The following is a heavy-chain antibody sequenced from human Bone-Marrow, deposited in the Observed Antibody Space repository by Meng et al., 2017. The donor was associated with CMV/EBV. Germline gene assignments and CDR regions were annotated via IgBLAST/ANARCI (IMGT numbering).Heavy chain of an antibody. Sequence: LTCAASGFTFSSYAMHWVRQAPGKGLEWVAVISYDGSNKYYADSVKGRFTISRDNSKNTLYLQMNSLRAEDTALYHCARGYCSGGSCYEMDVWGQGTTVTVSS. J-gene: IGHJ6*02. CDR2: ISYDGSNK. D-gene: IGHD2-15*01. CDR1: GFTFSSYA. CDR3: ARGYCSGGSCYEMDV. V-gene: IGHV3-30*04.